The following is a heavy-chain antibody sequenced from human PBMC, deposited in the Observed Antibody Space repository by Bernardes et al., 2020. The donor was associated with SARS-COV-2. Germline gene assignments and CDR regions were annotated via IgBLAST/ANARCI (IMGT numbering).Heavy chain of an antibody. D-gene: IGHD6-6*01. CDR3: ARIAAQDYYYGMDV. J-gene: IGHJ6*02. V-gene: IGHV2-70*11. Sequence: SGPTLVKPTQTLTLTCTFPGFSLSPSGMCVSWIRQPPGKALEWLARIDWDDDKYYSTSLKTRLTISKDTSKNQVVLTMTNMDPVDTGTYYCARIAAQDYYYGMDVWGQGTTVTVSS. CDR1: GFSLSPSGMC. CDR2: IDWDDDK.